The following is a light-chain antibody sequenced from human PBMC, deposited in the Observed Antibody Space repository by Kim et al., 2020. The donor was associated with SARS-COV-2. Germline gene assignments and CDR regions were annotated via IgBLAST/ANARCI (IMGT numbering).Light chain of an antibody. CDR3: CSFGGGHAYV. Sequence: QSALTQPRSVSGSPGQSVTISCTGTSSDVGGYDYVSWHQQHPGKAPRLMIYDVKKRPSGVPDRFSGSKSGNTASLTISGLQAEDEADYYCCSFGGGHAYVFGNGTKVTVL. V-gene: IGLV2-11*01. CDR2: DVK. J-gene: IGLJ1*01. CDR1: SSDVGGYDY.